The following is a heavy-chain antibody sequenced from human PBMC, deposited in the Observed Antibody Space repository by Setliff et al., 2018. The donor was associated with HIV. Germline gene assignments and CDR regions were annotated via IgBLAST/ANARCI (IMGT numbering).Heavy chain of an antibody. CDR2: ISTSSSTI. D-gene: IGHD1-26*01. CDR1: GFTFRSFG. Sequence: PGGSLRLSCAGSGFTFRSFGMNWVRQAPGKGLEWVSYISTSSSTIFYADSVKGRFTISRDNAKNSLYLQMNSLRAEDTAVYYCAKDGEWEQWPTHYFDYWGQGTLVTVSS. V-gene: IGHV3-48*04. CDR3: AKDGEWEQWPTHYFDY. J-gene: IGHJ4*02.